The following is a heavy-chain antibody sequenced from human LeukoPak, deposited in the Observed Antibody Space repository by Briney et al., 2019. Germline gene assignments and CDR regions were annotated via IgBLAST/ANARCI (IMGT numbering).Heavy chain of an antibody. J-gene: IGHJ4*02. CDR3: AKGAEDFGDSTSDY. V-gene: IGHV3-23*01. CDR2: ISGSGGKT. D-gene: IGHD4-17*01. Sequence: GGSLRLSCAASAFTFSNYAMSWFRQAPGKGLERVSVISGSGGKTYYADSVKGRFTISRDNSRNTVYLQINSLRAEDTAVYYCAKGAEDFGDSTSDYWGQGTLVTVSS. CDR1: AFTFSNYA.